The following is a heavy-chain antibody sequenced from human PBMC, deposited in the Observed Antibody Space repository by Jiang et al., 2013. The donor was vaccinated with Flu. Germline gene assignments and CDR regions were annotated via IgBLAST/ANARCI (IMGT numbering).Heavy chain of an antibody. Sequence: KPTQTLTLTCTFSGFSLSTSGVGVGWIRQPPGKALEWLALIYWNDDKRYSPSLKSRLTITKDTSKNQVVLTMTNMDPVDTATYYCAHMGRNPTYGDYAPTYWGQGTLVTVSS. V-gene: IGHV2-5*01. CDR2: IYWNDDK. J-gene: IGHJ4*02. CDR3: AHMGRNPTYGDYAPTY. CDR1: GFSLSTSGVG. D-gene: IGHD4-17*01.